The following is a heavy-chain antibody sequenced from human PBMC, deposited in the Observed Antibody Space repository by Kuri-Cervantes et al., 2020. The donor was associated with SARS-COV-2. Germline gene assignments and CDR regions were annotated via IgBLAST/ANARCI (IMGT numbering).Heavy chain of an antibody. J-gene: IGHJ5*02. CDR3: ANWDIVVVRA. CDR2: IYNGGQTT. Sequence: GGSLRLSCTASGFTFGDYAMSWFRQAPGKGLEWVSVIYNGGQTTYYADSVKGRFTISRDNSKNTLYLQMNSLRAEDTAVYYCANWDIVVVRAWGQGTLVTVSS. V-gene: IGHV3-NL1*01. CDR1: GFTFGDYA. D-gene: IGHD2-15*01.